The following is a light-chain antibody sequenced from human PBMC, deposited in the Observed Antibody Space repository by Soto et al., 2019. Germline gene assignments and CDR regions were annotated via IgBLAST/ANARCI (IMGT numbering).Light chain of an antibody. V-gene: IGKV3-11*01. CDR1: QSVNGY. CDR2: DAS. Sequence: EIVLTQSPATLSLSPGEGATLSCRASQSVNGYLAWYQQKPGQAPRLLIYDASSRAIGTPARLIGSGSGTDFRLTISSLEPEDSAVYYCQQRSNWPPGYTFGQGTELEIK. CDR3: QQRSNWPPGYT. J-gene: IGKJ2*01.